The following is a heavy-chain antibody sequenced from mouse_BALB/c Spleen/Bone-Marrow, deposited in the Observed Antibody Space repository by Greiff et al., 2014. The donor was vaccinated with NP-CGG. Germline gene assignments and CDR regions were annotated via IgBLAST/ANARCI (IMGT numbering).Heavy chain of an antibody. CDR1: GFNIKDTY. J-gene: IGHJ3*01. CDR2: IDPANGNT. V-gene: IGHV14-3*02. D-gene: IGHD2-14*01. Sequence: VQLQQSGAELVKPGASVKLSCTASGFNIKDTYMHWVKQRPEQGLEWIERIDPANGNTKYDPKFQGEATITADTSSNTAYLQLSSLTSEDTAVYYCARGYDEGFAYWGQGTLVTVSA. CDR3: ARGYDEGFAY.